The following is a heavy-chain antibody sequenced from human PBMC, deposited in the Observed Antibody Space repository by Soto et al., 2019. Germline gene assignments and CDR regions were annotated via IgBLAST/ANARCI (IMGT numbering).Heavy chain of an antibody. CDR2: ISGSGGST. CDR3: AKDLGAMVTYYHYGMDV. V-gene: IGHV3-23*01. CDR1: GFTFSSYA. Sequence: GGSLRLSCAASGFTFSSYAMSWVRQAPGKGLEWVSAISGSGGSTYYADSVEGRFTISRDNSKNTLYLQMNSLRAEDTAVYYCAKDLGAMVTYYHYGMDVWGQGTTVPVSS. J-gene: IGHJ6*02. D-gene: IGHD5-18*01.